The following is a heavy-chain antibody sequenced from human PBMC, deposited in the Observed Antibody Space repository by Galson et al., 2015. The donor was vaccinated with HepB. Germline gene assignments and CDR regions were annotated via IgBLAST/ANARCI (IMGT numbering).Heavy chain of an antibody. J-gene: IGHJ4*02. CDR1: RFTFSSYA. CDR2: ISGSGFNT. CDR3: AKDSQSYPPAAGNY. V-gene: IGHV3-23*01. Sequence: SLRLSCAASRFTFSSYAMSWVRQAPGKGLEWVSAISGSGFNTYYADSVKGRFTISRDNSKNTLYLQMNSLRVEDTALYYCAKDSQSYPPAAGNYWGQGTLVTVSS. D-gene: IGHD6-13*01.